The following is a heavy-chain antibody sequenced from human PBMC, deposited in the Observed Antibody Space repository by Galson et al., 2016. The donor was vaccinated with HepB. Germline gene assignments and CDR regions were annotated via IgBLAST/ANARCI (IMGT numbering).Heavy chain of an antibody. CDR1: GYTFTNYG. CDR3: ARGRTYFYASANALDV. V-gene: IGHV1-18*01. CDR2: VSPYNGNT. D-gene: IGHD2/OR15-2a*01. J-gene: IGHJ6*02. Sequence: SVKVSCKASGYTFTNYGINWVRQAPGQGLEWLGWVSPYNGNTRVAQRFQGRFTMTTDTSTSTAYLELRSLRSADTALSFCARGRTYFYASANALDVWGQGTTVTVSS.